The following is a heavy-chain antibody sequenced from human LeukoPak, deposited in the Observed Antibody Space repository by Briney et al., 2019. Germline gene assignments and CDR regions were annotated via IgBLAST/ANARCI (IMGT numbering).Heavy chain of an antibody. CDR3: ARGLNRGKYSGSYRP. CDR1: GDSISSSNCY. V-gene: IGHV4-39*07. CDR2: IYFSGGT. J-gene: IGHJ5*02. Sequence: SETLSLTCTVSGDSISSSNCYWGWIRQPPGKGLEWIGSIYFSGGTYYNASLKSRVTISVDTSKNQFSLKLSSVTAADTAVYYCARGLNRGKYSGSYRPWGQGTLVTVSS. D-gene: IGHD1-26*01.